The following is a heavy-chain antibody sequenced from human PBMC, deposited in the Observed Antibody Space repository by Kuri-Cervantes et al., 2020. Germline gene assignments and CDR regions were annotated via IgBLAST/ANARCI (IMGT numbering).Heavy chain of an antibody. D-gene: IGHD2-8*01. J-gene: IGHJ3*02. V-gene: IGHV3-30*02. Sequence: GESLKISCAASGFTFSNYGMHWVRQAPGKGLEWVTFIRYDGSDKYYADSVKGRFTISRDNSKNTLYLQMDSLRAEDTAVYCCAKDRLPNDAAFDIWGQGTMVTDSS. CDR1: GFTFSNYG. CDR2: IRYDGSDK. CDR3: AKDRLPNDAAFDI.